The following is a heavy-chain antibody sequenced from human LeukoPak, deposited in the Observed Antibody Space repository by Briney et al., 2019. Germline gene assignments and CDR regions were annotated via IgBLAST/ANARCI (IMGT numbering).Heavy chain of an antibody. V-gene: IGHV4-59*01. CDR1: GDSISRYY. CDR3: ARVTGYTIEDYFDY. J-gene: IGHJ4*02. D-gene: IGHD3-9*01. Sequence: SETLSLTCTVSGDSISRYYWSWIRQPAGKGLEWIGYIYYSGSTNYNPSLKSRVTISVKTSKNQFSLKLRSVTAADTAVYYCARVTGYTIEDYFDYWGQGTLVTVSS. CDR2: IYYSGST.